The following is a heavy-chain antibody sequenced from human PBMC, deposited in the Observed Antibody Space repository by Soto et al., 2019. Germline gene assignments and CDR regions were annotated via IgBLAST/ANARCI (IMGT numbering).Heavy chain of an antibody. CDR3: ARGPEDIVVVPAATRKAFDP. D-gene: IGHD2-2*01. Sequence: QVQLVESGGGLVKPGGSLRLSCAASGFTFSDYYMSWIRQAPGKGLEWVSYISSSSSYTNYADSVKGRFTISRDNAKNSLYLQMHSLRAEDTAVYYCARGPEDIVVVPAATRKAFDPWGKGTLVTVSS. CDR2: ISSSSSYT. V-gene: IGHV3-11*06. CDR1: GFTFSDYY. J-gene: IGHJ5*02.